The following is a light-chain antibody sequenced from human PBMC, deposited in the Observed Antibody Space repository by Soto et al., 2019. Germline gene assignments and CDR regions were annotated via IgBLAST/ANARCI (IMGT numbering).Light chain of an antibody. CDR3: QQRRNWPPLT. CDR2: HAS. Sequence: ETVLTQSPATLSLSPGERATLSCRASESVDIYLAWYQQKPGQAPRLLIYHASNRATGIPARFSGSGSGTDFTLTISSLEPADSAVYSCQQRRNWPPLTFGGGTRVEIK. CDR1: ESVDIY. J-gene: IGKJ4*01. V-gene: IGKV3-11*01.